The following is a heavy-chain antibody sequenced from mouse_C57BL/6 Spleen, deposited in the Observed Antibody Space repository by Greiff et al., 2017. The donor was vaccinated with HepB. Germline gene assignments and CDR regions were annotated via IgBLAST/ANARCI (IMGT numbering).Heavy chain of an antibody. CDR3: AIFTRDYFDY. J-gene: IGHJ2*01. Sequence: VQLQESGAELARPGASVKLSCKASGYTFTSYGISWVKQRTGQGLEWIGEIYPRSGNTYYNEKFKGKATWTADKSSSTAYMELRSLTSEDSAVYFCAIFTRDYFDYWGQGTTLTVSS. CDR1: GYTFTSYG. V-gene: IGHV1-81*01. CDR2: IYPRSGNT.